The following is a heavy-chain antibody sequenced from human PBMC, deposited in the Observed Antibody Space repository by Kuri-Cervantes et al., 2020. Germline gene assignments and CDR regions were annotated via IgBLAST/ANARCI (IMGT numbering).Heavy chain of an antibody. CDR2: ISWDGGST. J-gene: IGHJ4*02. CDR3: ARVARLIQPDGDY. V-gene: IGHV3-NL1*01. Sequence: GESLKISCAASGFTFGNYGTRWVRQAPGKGLEWVSLISWDGGSTYYADSVKGRFTISRDNAKNSPYLQMNSLRAEDTAVYYCARVARLIQPDGDYWGQGTLVTVSS. D-gene: IGHD5-18*01. CDR1: GFTFGNYG.